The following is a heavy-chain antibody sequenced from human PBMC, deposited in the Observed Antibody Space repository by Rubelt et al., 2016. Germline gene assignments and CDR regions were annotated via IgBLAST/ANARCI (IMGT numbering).Heavy chain of an antibody. J-gene: IGHJ4*02. CDR3: ARGYCSGGSCYYFDY. D-gene: IGHD2-15*01. Sequence: QVQLVQSGAEVKKPGASVKVSCKASGYTFTSYAMHWVRQAPGQRLEWMGWINAGNGNTKYSQKFPGRVTITRETSAGTAYMELSSLRSEDTAVYYCARGYCSGGSCYYFDYWGQGTLVTVSP. V-gene: IGHV1-3*01. CDR2: INAGNGNT. CDR1: GYTFTSYA.